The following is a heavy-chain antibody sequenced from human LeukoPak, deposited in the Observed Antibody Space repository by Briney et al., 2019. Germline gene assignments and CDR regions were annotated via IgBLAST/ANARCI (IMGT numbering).Heavy chain of an antibody. Sequence: SETLSLTCTVSGGSISTYYWNWIRQPPGKGLEWIGIISYRGTTNYNPSLKSRVTMSVDTSRSQFSLRLSSVTAADTAVFFCARTLDYDSTYSDALDIWGQGTMVTVSS. CDR3: ARTLDYDSTYSDALDI. CDR1: GGSISTYY. V-gene: IGHV4-59*01. J-gene: IGHJ3*02. CDR2: ISYRGTT. D-gene: IGHD3-22*01.